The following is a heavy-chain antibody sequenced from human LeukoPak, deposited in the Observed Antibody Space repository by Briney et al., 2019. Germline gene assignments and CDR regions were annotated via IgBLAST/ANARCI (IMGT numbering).Heavy chain of an antibody. CDR2: INTVASYI. J-gene: IGHJ4*02. D-gene: IGHD2-21*01. V-gene: IGHV3-21*01. CDR1: GVTFSSYT. CDR3: ARLRRNGDSGGFYYYYDS. Sequence: GGSLRLSCADSGVTFSSYTINWVRQAPGKGLEWVSSINTVASYIYYADSVRGRFTISRDNAKNSLYLQMNSLRAEDTGVYYCARLRRNGDSGGFYYYYDSWGQGTLVTVSS.